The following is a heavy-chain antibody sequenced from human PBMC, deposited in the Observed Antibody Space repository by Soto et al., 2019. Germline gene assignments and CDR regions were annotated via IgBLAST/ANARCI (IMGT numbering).Heavy chain of an antibody. V-gene: IGHV4-34*01. CDR2: IKDGGIT. CDR1: GGSFTGYY. J-gene: IGHJ4*02. D-gene: IGHD2-15*01. CDR3: TRGQEGVVASD. Sequence: QVQLQQWGAGLLKPSETLSLTCAVNGGSFTGYYWSWVRQPPGKGLEWIGEIKDGGITNYSPSLRSGVYISASPPKRQFSLKVPYVTAADYAVYYCTRGQEGVVASDWDQGTLVTVSS.